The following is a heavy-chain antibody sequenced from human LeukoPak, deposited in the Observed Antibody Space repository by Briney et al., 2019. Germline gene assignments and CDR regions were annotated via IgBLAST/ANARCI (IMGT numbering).Heavy chain of an antibody. CDR2: IWYVGSNK. CDR3: ARDRSYYYGMDV. CDR1: GFTFSSYG. J-gene: IGHJ6*02. V-gene: IGHV3-33*01. Sequence: EPGRSLRLSCAASGFTFSSYGMHWVRQAPGKGLEWVAVIWYVGSNKYYADSVKGRFTISRDNSKNTLYLQMNSLRAEDTAVYYCARDRSYYYGMDVWGQGTTVTVSS.